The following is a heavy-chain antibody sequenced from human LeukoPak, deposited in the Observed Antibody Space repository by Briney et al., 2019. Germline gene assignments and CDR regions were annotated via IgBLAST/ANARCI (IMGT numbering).Heavy chain of an antibody. Sequence: GGSLRLSCAASGFTFSSYWMHCVRQAPGKGLVWVSRINSDGTSTNYGDSVKGRFTISRDNAKSTLYLQMNSLRAEDTAVYYCARGVGSYPYWYFDLWGRGTLVTVSS. CDR2: INSDGTST. CDR3: ARGVGSYPYWYFDL. CDR1: GFTFSSYW. D-gene: IGHD1-26*01. J-gene: IGHJ2*01. V-gene: IGHV3-74*01.